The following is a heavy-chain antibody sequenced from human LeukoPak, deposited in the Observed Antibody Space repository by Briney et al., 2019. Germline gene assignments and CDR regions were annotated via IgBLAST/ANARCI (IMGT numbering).Heavy chain of an antibody. V-gene: IGHV1-69*13. CDR3: ASSGMVSSSYRFDY. CDR1: GGTFSSYA. J-gene: IGHJ4*02. Sequence: ASVKVSCKASGGTFSSYAISWVRQAPGQGLEWMGGIIPIFGTANYAQKFQGRVTITADESTSTAYMELSSLRSEDTAVYYCASSGMVSSSYRFDYWGQGTLVTVSS. CDR2: IIPIFGTA. D-gene: IGHD6-6*01.